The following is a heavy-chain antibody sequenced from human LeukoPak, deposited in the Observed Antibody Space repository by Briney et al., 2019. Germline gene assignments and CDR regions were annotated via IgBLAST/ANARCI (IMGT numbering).Heavy chain of an antibody. J-gene: IGHJ4*02. V-gene: IGHV3-11*04. D-gene: IGHD2-2*01. Sequence: PGGSLRLSCAASGFTFSDYYMSWIRQAPGKGLEWVSYISSSGSTIYYADSVKGRFTISRDNAKNSLYLQMNSLRAEDTAVYYCATYCSSTSCYLGSFDYWGQGTLVTVSS. CDR3: ATYCSSTSCYLGSFDY. CDR2: ISSSGSTI. CDR1: GFTFSDYY.